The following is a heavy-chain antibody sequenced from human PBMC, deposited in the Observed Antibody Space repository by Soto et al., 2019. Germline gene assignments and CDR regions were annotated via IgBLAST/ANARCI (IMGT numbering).Heavy chain of an antibody. CDR1: GFTFDDYA. D-gene: IGHD3-22*01. J-gene: IGHJ6*02. CDR3: AASRAYDSSDYSGFHYGMEV. V-gene: IGHV3-9*01. CDR2: LSWNGVTI. Sequence: EVQLVESGGDLVQPGRSLRLSCAASGFTFDDYAMHWVRQVPGKGLQWVSGLSWNGVTIGYAASVKGRFTISRDNAKKSLYLQMNGVRPDDTALYYCAASRAYDSSDYSGFHYGMEVWGLGTTVAVSS.